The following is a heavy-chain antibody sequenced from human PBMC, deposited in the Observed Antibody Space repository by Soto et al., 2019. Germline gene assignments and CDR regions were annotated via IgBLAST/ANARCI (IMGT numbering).Heavy chain of an antibody. CDR2: ILPIFGTA. Sequence: SVKVSCKASGGTLSSYAISWVRPAPGQGLEWMGGILPIFGTANYAQKFQGRVTITTDESTSTAYMELSSLRSEDTAVYYCARATVIYYGMDVWGQGTTVTVSS. CDR1: GGTLSSYA. CDR3: ARATVIYYGMDV. J-gene: IGHJ6*01. V-gene: IGHV1-69*05.